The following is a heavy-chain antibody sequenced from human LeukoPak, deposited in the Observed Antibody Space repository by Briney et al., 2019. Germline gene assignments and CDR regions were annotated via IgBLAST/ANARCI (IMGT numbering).Heavy chain of an antibody. J-gene: IGHJ4*02. CDR1: DDSISSNKW. CDR2: IYHNGRT. Sequence: PSGTLSLTCAVSDDSISSNKWWSWVRQPPGKGLEWIGEIYHNGRTNYNPSLKSRVTISVDKSKNQFSLKLTSVTAADTAVYYCAREEGATKYIDYRGQGTLVTVSS. CDR3: AREEGATKYIDY. V-gene: IGHV4-4*02. D-gene: IGHD1-26*01.